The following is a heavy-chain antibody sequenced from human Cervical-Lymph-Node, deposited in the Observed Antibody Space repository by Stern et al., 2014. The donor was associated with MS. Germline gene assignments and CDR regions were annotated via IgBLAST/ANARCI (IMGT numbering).Heavy chain of an antibody. D-gene: IGHD5-18*01. Sequence: VQLVASGGSVVKPGTSLRLSCTGSRFTFRSYGIHWGRQAPGKGLAWVSLTSYDGGRRQYADSAKGRCPISTDKSNHTKDVHMNSLRPEDTGVYHCAKDRRGGYNYLYGMDVWGQGTTVTVS. CDR3: AKDRRGGYNYLYGMDV. CDR1: RFTFRSYG. J-gene: IGHJ6*02. V-gene: IGHV3-30*18. CDR2: TSYDGGRR.